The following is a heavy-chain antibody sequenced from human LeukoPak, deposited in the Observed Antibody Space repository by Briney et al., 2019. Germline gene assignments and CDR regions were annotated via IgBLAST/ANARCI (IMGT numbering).Heavy chain of an antibody. J-gene: IGHJ4*02. CDR2: IKQDGSEK. CDR3: ASDGAMAYYDY. CDR1: GFTFSSYW. D-gene: IGHD5-18*01. Sequence: GGSLRLSCAASGFTFSSYWMSWVRQAPGKGLEWVANIKQDGSEKYYVDSVKGRFIISRDNAKNSLYLQMNSLRAEDKAVYYCASDGAMAYYDYWGQGTLVTVSS. V-gene: IGHV3-7*01.